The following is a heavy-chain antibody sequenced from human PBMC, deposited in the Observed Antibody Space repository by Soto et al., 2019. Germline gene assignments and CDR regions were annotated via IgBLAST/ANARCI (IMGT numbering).Heavy chain of an antibody. Sequence: SVKVSCKASGGTFSSYAISWVRQAPGQGLEWMGGIIPIFGTANYAQKFQGRVTITADESTSTAYMELSSLRSEDTAVYYCARDLQSSPWGYCSGGSCYQKLYYYYYGMDVWGQGTTVTVSS. J-gene: IGHJ6*02. CDR1: GGTFSSYA. D-gene: IGHD2-15*01. CDR3: ARDLQSSPWGYCSGGSCYQKLYYYYYGMDV. CDR2: IIPIFGTA. V-gene: IGHV1-69*13.